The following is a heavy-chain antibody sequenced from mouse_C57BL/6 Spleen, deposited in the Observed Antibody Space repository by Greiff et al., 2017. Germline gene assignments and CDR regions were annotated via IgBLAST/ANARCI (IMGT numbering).Heavy chain of an antibody. CDR3: TAGYYGSSSYFDD. Sequence: VQLQQSGAELVRPGASVKLSCTASGFNIKDDYMHWVKQRPEQGLEWIGWIDPENGDTEYASKFQGKATITADTSSNTAYLQLSSLTSEDSAVYYGTAGYYGSSSYFDDWGQGTTLTVSS. CDR2: IDPENGDT. V-gene: IGHV14-4*01. D-gene: IGHD1-1*01. J-gene: IGHJ2*01. CDR1: GFNIKDDY.